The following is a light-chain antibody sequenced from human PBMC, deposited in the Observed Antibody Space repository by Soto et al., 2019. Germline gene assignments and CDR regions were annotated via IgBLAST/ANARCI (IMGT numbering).Light chain of an antibody. CDR3: QQYNSYPWT. J-gene: IGKJ1*01. CDR1: QSISSW. V-gene: IGKV1-5*03. CDR2: RAS. Sequence: DIQMTQSPSTLSASVGDRVTITCRASQSISSWLAWYQQKPGKAPKLLIYRASSLESGVPSRFSGGGSGTEITLTISSLQPDDFATYYCQQYNSYPWTFGQGTKVDIK.